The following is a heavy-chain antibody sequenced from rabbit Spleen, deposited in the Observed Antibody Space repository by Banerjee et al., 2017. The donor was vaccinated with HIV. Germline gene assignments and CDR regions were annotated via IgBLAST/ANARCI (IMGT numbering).Heavy chain of an antibody. V-gene: IGHV1S45*01. CDR3: ARDTGSSFSSYGMDL. Sequence: QEQLVESGGGLVKPEGSLTLTCTASGFSFSNRYVMCWVRQAPGKGLEWIACINTSTGNIVYASWAKARFTISKTSSTTVTLQMTSLTVADTATYFCARDTGSSFSSYGMDLWGQGTLVTVS. CDR2: INTSTGNI. D-gene: IGHD8-1*01. J-gene: IGHJ6*01. CDR1: GFSFSNRYV.